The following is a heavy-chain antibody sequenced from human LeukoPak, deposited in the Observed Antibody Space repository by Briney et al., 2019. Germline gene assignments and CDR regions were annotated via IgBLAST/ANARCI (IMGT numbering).Heavy chain of an antibody. D-gene: IGHD3-9*01. Sequence: GGSLSLSCAVSGFILSSYAMRWARQAPGKGLEWVSAISGSGGHTYYADSVKGRFTISSDQSKHTLYLQMNSLRAEDTAVYYCAKYYDILTGYFDAFDIWGQGTMVTGSS. J-gene: IGHJ3*02. CDR1: GFILSSYA. V-gene: IGHV3-23*01. CDR2: ISGSGGHT. CDR3: AKYYDILTGYFDAFDI.